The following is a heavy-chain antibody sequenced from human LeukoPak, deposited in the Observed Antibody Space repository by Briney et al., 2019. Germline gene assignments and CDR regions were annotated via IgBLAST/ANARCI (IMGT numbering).Heavy chain of an antibody. Sequence: ASVKVSCKASGYTFTIYYIHWVRQAPGQGLEWMGLINPSGGSTNYAQKFQGRVTMTRDTSTSTVYMELSSLRSEDAAVYYCARGPRITLIRGGQWYYYMDVWGKGTTVTISS. D-gene: IGHD3-10*01. CDR1: GYTFTIYY. CDR3: ARGPRITLIRGGQWYYYMDV. V-gene: IGHV1-46*01. CDR2: INPSGGST. J-gene: IGHJ6*03.